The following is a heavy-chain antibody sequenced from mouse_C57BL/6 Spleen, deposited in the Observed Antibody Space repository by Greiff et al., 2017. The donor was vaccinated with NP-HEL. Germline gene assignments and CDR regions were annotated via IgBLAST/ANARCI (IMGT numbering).Heavy chain of an antibody. Sequence: QVQLQQPGAELVKPGASVKLSCKASGYTFTSYWMQWVKQRPGQGLEWIGEIDPSDSYTNYNQKFKGKATLNVDTSSSTAYMQLSSLTSEDSAVYYCARWDYGSSYRFAYWGQGTLVTVSA. CDR3: ARWDYGSSYRFAY. CDR2: IDPSDSYT. V-gene: IGHV1-50*01. J-gene: IGHJ3*01. D-gene: IGHD1-1*01. CDR1: GYTFTSYW.